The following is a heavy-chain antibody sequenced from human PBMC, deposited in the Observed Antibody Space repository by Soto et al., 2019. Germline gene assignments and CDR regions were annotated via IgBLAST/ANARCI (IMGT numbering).Heavy chain of an antibody. V-gene: IGHV4-39*01. CDR1: GESISSSSYY. D-gene: IGHD2-21*02. J-gene: IGHJ4*02. Sequence: PSETLSLTCIVSGESISSSSYYWGWIRQPPGKGLEWIGSIYYGGRTYYNPSFKSRVTISIDTSKNQFSLKLSSVTATDTAVYYCARQRTTVVTQAYFDHWGQGALVTAPQ. CDR3: ARQRTTVVTQAYFDH. CDR2: IYYGGRT.